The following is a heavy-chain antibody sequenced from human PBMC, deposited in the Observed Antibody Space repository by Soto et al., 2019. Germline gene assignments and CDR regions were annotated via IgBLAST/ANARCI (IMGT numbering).Heavy chain of an antibody. CDR3: AALFPYVSSGYHLNY. J-gene: IGHJ4*02. CDR2: INHSGST. D-gene: IGHD3-22*01. CDR1: GGSFSGCY. Sequence: PSETLSLTCAVYGGSFSGCYWSWIRQPPGKGLEWIGEINHSGSTNYNPSLKSRVSISVDPSKNQFSLKLKSVTAADTAVFYCAALFPYVSSGYHLNYLGQGTLVTVSS. V-gene: IGHV4-34*01.